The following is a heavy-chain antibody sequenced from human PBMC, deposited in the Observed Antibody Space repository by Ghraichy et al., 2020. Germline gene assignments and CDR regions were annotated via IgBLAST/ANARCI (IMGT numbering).Heavy chain of an antibody. Sequence: SETLSLTCTVSGGSISSYYWSWIRQPPGKGLEWIGYIYYSGSTNYNPSLKSRVTISVDTSKNQFSLKLSSVTAADTAVYYCARSRKGGSIAARHLEMDVWGKGTTVTVSS. CDR3: ARSRKGGSIAARHLEMDV. CDR1: GGSISSYY. J-gene: IGHJ6*04. D-gene: IGHD6-6*01. CDR2: IYYSGST. V-gene: IGHV4-59*01.